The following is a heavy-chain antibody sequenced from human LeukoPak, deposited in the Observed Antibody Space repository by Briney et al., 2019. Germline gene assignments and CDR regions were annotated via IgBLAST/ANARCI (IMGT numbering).Heavy chain of an antibody. Sequence: AASVKVSCRASGYTFTSYAMNWVRQAPGQGLEWMGWINTNTGNPTYAQGFTGRFVFSLDTSVSTAYLQISSLKAEDTAVYYCARDWEEDPNSPYYFDYWGQGTLVTVSS. V-gene: IGHV7-4-1*02. D-gene: IGHD4-23*01. CDR1: GYTFTSYA. CDR2: INTNTGNP. J-gene: IGHJ4*02. CDR3: ARDWEEDPNSPYYFDY.